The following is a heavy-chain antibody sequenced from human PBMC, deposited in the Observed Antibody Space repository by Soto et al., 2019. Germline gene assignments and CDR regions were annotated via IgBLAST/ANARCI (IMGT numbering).Heavy chain of an antibody. CDR1: GFTFSSYA. Sequence: GGSLRLSCAASGFTFSSYAMARVRQAPGKGLKWVSVISGSGGRTYSADSVKGRFTISRDDSKNTVYLQMNSLRAEDTAVYYCAKVVGYSGYRDAFDIWGQGTMVTVS. CDR3: AKVVGYSGYRDAFDI. V-gene: IGHV3-23*01. J-gene: IGHJ3*02. CDR2: ISGSGGRT. D-gene: IGHD5-12*01.